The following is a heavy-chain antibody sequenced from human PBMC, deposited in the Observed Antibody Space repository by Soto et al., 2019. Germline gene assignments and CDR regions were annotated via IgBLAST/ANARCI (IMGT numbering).Heavy chain of an antibody. CDR2: INGDGSNA. V-gene: IGHV3-74*01. Sequence: GGSLRLSCAAAVFTFTNYWMHWVRQAPGKGLVWVSRINGDGSNAFYADSVKGRFTISRDNAKNTVYLQMNSLRAEDTAIYYCARGIQYRYGMDVWGQGTTVTVSS. D-gene: IGHD4-4*01. CDR1: VFTFTNYW. J-gene: IGHJ6*02. CDR3: ARGIQYRYGMDV.